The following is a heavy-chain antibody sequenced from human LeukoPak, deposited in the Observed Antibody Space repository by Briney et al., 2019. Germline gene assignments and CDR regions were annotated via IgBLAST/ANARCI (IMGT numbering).Heavy chain of an antibody. V-gene: IGHV4-39*01. D-gene: IGHD2-15*01. CDR2: IYYSGST. CDR3: ARRNYCSGGSCYPTAWFDP. J-gene: IGHJ5*02. CDR1: GGSISSSSYY. Sequence: KPSETLSLTCTVSGGSISSSSYYWGWIRQPPGKGLAWIGSIYYSGSTYYNPSLKSRVTISVDTSKNQFSLKLSSVTAADTAVYYCARRNYCSGGSCYPTAWFDPWGQGTLVTVSS.